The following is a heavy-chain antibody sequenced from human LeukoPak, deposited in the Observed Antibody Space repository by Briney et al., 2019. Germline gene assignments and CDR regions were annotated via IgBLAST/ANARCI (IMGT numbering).Heavy chain of an antibody. CDR2: IIPIFGTA. CDR3: ARAGEGGYCSSTSCPGAWFDP. D-gene: IGHD2-2*01. J-gene: IGHJ5*02. Sequence: ASVKVSCKASGGTFSSYAISWVRQAPGQGLEWMGGIIPIFGTANYAQKFQGRVTITADESTSTAYMELSSLRSEDTAVYYCARAGEGGYCSSTSCPGAWFDPWGQGTLVTVSS. V-gene: IGHV1-69*13. CDR1: GGTFSSYA.